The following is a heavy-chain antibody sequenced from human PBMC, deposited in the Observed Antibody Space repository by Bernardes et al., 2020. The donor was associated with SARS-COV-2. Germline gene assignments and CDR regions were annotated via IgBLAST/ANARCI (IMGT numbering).Heavy chain of an antibody. J-gene: IGHJ3*02. Sequence: SETLSLTCTVSGGSISSYYWSWIRQPAGKGLEWIGRIYTSGSTNYNPSLKSRVTMSVDTSKNQFSLKLSSVTAADTAVYYCARWALGYCSSTSCLAGPPDAFEIWGQGAMGTVS. CDR3: ARWALGYCSSTSCLAGPPDAFEI. V-gene: IGHV4-4*07. D-gene: IGHD2-2*01. CDR2: IYTSGST. CDR1: GGSISSYY.